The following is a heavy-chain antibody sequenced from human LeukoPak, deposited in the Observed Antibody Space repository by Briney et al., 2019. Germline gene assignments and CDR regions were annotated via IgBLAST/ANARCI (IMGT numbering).Heavy chain of an antibody. CDR1: GFTFSSYG. CDR2: IWYDGSNK. CDR3: AKDDARYCSSTSCYFIDY. J-gene: IGHJ4*02. V-gene: IGHV3-33*03. D-gene: IGHD2-2*01. Sequence: GGSLRLSCAASGFTFSSYGMHWVRQAPGKGLEWVAVIWYDGSNKYYADSVKGRFTISRDNSKNTLYLQMNSLRAEDTAVYYCAKDDARYCSSTSCYFIDYWGQGTLVTVSS.